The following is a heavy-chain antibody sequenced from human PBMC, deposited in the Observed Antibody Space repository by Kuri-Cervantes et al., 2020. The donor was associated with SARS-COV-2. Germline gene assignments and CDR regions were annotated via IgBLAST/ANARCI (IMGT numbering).Heavy chain of an antibody. J-gene: IGHJ4*02. CDR3: ASYSSSSYFDY. Sequence: SETLSLTCTVSGGSITMYYWSWIRQPPGKGLEWIGYIYYSGSTNYNPSLKSRVTISVDTSKNQFSLKLSSVTAADTAVYYCASYSSSSYFDYWGQGTLVTVSS. D-gene: IGHD6-13*01. V-gene: IGHV4-59*08. CDR2: IYYSGST. CDR1: GGSITMYY.